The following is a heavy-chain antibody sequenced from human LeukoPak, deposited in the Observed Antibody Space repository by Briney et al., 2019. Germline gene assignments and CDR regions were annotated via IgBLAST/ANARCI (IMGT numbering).Heavy chain of an antibody. Sequence: GGSLRLSCAASGFTFTIFGLNWVRQAPGKGLEWVANIDQYGIERYYVDSVKGRFTVSRDDAKNSLYLQMNSLRAEDTAVYYCARDCETHCGSDPLECWGQGVLVTVSS. CDR2: IDQYGIER. CDR3: ARDCETHCGSDPLEC. D-gene: IGHD2-21*02. J-gene: IGHJ4*02. V-gene: IGHV3-7*01. CDR1: GFTFTIFG.